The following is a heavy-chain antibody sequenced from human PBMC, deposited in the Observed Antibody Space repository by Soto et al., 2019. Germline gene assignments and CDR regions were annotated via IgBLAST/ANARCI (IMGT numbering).Heavy chain of an antibody. CDR2: IYPGDSDT. CDR1: GYSFTSYL. Sequence: GESLKTSCKGPGYSFTSYLIGLVRQIPGKGLEGVGIIYPGDSDTRCSPSVQAQVTISGDNSISSAYLQWSRLKPSDTAMYYCLGPICHTSCYYHAFDIWGQGTMVTVSS. J-gene: IGHJ3*02. CDR3: LGPICHTSCYYHAFDI. D-gene: IGHD2-2*01. V-gene: IGHV5-51*01.